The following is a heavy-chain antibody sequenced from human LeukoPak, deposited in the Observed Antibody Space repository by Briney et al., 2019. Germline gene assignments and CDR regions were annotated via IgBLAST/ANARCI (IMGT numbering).Heavy chain of an antibody. J-gene: IGHJ2*01. V-gene: IGHV4-30-4*01. CDR2: IYYSGST. D-gene: IGHD6-19*01. CDR1: GGSISSGDYY. CDR3: ARLSQQWLTSRGWYFDL. Sequence: SETLSLTCTVSGGSISSGDYYWSWIRQPPGKGLEWIGYIYYSGSTYYNPSLKSRVTISVDTSKNQFSLKLSSVTAADTAVYYCARLSQQWLTSRGWYFDLWGRGTLVTVSS.